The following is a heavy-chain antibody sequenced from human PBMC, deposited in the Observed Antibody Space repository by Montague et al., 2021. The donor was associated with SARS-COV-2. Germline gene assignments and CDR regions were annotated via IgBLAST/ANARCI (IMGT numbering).Heavy chain of an antibody. Sequence: SETLSLTCTVSGGSISSSSYYWGWVRQPPGKGLEWIGSIYYSGSTYYNPSLKSRVTISVDASKNQFSLKLSSVTAADTAVYYRARQEDSSGWFKPDAFDIWGQGTMVTVSP. CDR2: IYYSGST. CDR3: ARQEDSSGWFKPDAFDI. D-gene: IGHD6-19*01. V-gene: IGHV4-39*01. CDR1: GGSISSSSYY. J-gene: IGHJ3*02.